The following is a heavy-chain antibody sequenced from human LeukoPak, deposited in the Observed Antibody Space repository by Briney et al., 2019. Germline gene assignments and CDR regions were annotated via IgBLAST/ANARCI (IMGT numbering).Heavy chain of an antibody. J-gene: IGHJ5*02. CDR2: INHSGST. CDR3: ARGEYCSSTSCYVRWFDP. Sequence: PSETLSLTRAVYGGSFSGYYWSWIRQPPGKGLEWIGEINHSGSTNYNPSLKSRVTISVDTSKNQFSLKLSSVTAADTAVYYCARGEYCSSTSCYVRWFDPWGQGTLVTVSS. CDR1: GGSFSGYY. D-gene: IGHD2-2*01. V-gene: IGHV4-34*01.